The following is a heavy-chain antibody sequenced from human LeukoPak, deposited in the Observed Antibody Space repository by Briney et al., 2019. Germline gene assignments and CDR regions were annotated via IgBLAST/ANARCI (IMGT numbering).Heavy chain of an antibody. V-gene: IGHV4-4*07. D-gene: IGHD4-17*01. CDR1: GGSISSYY. Sequence: PSETLSLTCTVSGGSISSYYWSWIRQPAGKGLDWIGRIYTSGSTNYNPSLKSRVTMSVDTSKNQFSLKLSSVTAADTAVYYCARSGDYDGVWEFDYWGQGTLVTVSS. CDR3: ARSGDYDGVWEFDY. CDR2: IYTSGST. J-gene: IGHJ4*02.